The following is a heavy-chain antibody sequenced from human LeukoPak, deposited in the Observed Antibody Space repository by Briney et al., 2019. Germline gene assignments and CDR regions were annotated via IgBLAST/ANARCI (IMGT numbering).Heavy chain of an antibody. CDR3: AKDRAYSSGWYDWFDP. J-gene: IGHJ5*02. CDR1: GFTFSSYA. D-gene: IGHD6-19*01. Sequence: GFLRLSCATSGFTFSSYAMNWVRQAPGQGLEWVSAISCSGGSTYYADSVKGRFTISRDNSKNTLYLQMNSLRAEDTAVYYCAKDRAYSSGWYDWFDPWGQATLVTVSS. CDR2: ISCSGGST. V-gene: IGHV3-23*01.